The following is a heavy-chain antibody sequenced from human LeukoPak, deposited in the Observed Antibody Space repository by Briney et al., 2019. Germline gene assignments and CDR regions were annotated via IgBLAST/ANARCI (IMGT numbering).Heavy chain of an antibody. J-gene: IGHJ6*02. D-gene: IGHD3-9*01. Sequence: ASVKVSCKASGGTFSSYAISWVRQAPGQGLEWMGRIIPILGIANYAQKFQGRVTITADKSTSTAYMELRSLRSDDTAVYYCARDLAKKNDILTGYYYYYYGMDVWGQGTTVTVSS. V-gene: IGHV1-69*04. CDR3: ARDLAKKNDILTGYYYYYYGMDV. CDR2: IIPILGIA. CDR1: GGTFSSYA.